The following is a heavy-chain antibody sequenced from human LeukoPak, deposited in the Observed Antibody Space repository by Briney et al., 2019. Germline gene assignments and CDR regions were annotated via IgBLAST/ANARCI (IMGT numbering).Heavy chain of an antibody. J-gene: IGHJ3*02. Sequence: SETLSLTCTVSGGSFSSGSYYWSWIRQPPGKGLEWIGYIYYSGSTNYNPSLKSRVTISVDTSKNQFSLKLSSVTAADTAVYYCATSVVTAIRGAGPDAFDIWGQGTMVTVSS. CDR1: GGSFSSGSYY. CDR3: ATSVVTAIRGAGPDAFDI. D-gene: IGHD2-21*02. V-gene: IGHV4-61*01. CDR2: IYYSGST.